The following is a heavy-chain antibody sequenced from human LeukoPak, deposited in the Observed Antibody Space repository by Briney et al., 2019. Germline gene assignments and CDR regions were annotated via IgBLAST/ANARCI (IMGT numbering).Heavy chain of an antibody. CDR2: INPNGDAT. CDR3: ARPLFCAFDNCGYWLDP. V-gene: IGHV1-46*01. D-gene: IGHD1-20*01. J-gene: IGHJ5*02. Sequence: GASVKVSCKTSGYTFTKYLIHLVRQAPGQGLEWVGTINPNGDATNYAPRLQGRLTMTQDTSTCTVYMELRGLTLDDTAVYYCARPLFCAFDNCGYWLDPWGPGTLVTVSS. CDR1: GYTFTKYL.